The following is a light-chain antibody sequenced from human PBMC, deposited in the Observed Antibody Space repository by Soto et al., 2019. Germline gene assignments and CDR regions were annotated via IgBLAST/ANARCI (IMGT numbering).Light chain of an antibody. CDR3: SSYTTSTSFIL. J-gene: IGLJ2*01. V-gene: IGLV1-40*01. Sequence: QSVLTQPPSVSGAPGQRVTISCTGSSSNIGAGYDVHWYQQLPGTAPKLVIYGTTNRPSGVPDRFSGSKSGTSASLAITGLQAEDEADYYCSSYTTSTSFILFGGGTKLTVL. CDR2: GTT. CDR1: SSNIGAGYD.